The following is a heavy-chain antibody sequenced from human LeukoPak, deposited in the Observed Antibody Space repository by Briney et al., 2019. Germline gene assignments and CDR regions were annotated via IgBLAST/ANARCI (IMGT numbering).Heavy chain of an antibody. CDR1: GFTFSSYA. V-gene: IGHV3-23*01. CDR2: ISGSGGST. CDR3: AKGKSVLRFLEWLFTNDY. J-gene: IGHJ4*02. Sequence: GGSLRLSCAASGFTFSSYAMSWVRQAPGKGLEWVSAISGSGGSTYYADSVKGRFTISRDNSKNTLYLQTNSLRAEDTAVYYCAKGKSVLRFLEWLFTNDYWGQGTLVTVSS. D-gene: IGHD3-3*01.